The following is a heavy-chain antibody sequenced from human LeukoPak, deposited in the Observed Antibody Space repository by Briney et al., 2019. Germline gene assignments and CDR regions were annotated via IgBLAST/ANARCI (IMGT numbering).Heavy chain of an antibody. CDR3: ARGPYSSNWYVDY. Sequence: GGSLRLSCAASGFTLSSYEMNWVRLAPGKGLEWISYISRTGNSIYYADSVKGRFTISKDSAKNSLYLQMNSLRAEDTAVYYCARGPYSSNWYVDYWGQGTLVTVAS. V-gene: IGHV3-48*03. J-gene: IGHJ4*02. D-gene: IGHD6-13*01. CDR1: GFTLSSYE. CDR2: ISRTGNSI.